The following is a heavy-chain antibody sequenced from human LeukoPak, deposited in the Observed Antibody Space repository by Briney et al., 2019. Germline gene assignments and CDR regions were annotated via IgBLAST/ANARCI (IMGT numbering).Heavy chain of an antibody. Sequence: PSETLSLTCTVSGGSISSSSYYWGWIRQPPGKGLEWIGSIYYSGSTYYNPPLKSRVTISVDTSKNQFSLKLSSVTAADTAVYYCARRFLSNYVYYFDYWGQGTLVTVSS. D-gene: IGHD4-11*01. V-gene: IGHV4-39*01. CDR3: ARRFLSNYVYYFDY. CDR1: GGSISSSSYY. CDR2: IYYSGST. J-gene: IGHJ4*02.